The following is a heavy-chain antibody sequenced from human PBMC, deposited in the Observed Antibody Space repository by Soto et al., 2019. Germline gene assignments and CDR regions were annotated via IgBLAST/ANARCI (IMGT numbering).Heavy chain of an antibody. CDR2: TYYRSKWYN. CDR3: ARGHSIAARSYYYYSMDV. Sequence: SQTLSLPCAISGDSLSSDSAAWNSIRQSPSRGLEWLGRTYYRSKWYNDYAVSVKSRITINPDTSKNQFSLQLNSVTPEDTAVYYCARGHSIAARSYYYYSMDVWGQGTTGTVPS. D-gene: IGHD6-6*01. J-gene: IGHJ6*02. V-gene: IGHV6-1*01. CDR1: GDSLSSDSAA.